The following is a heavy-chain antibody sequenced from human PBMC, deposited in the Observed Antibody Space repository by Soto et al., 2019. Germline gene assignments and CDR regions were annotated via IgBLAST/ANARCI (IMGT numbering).Heavy chain of an antibody. D-gene: IGHD1-1*01. J-gene: IGHJ1*01. CDR2: ISTNTGHT. V-gene: IGHV1-18*04. Sequence: GAAVKLSCKASGYTFTNYGISWVRQAPGQGLEWMGWISTNTGHTDYARNLRGRVTMTTDASTTTAYMELRSLTSDDTAIYFCAREQYRQLALWGQGSLVTVSS. CDR1: GYTFTNYG. CDR3: AREQYRQLAL.